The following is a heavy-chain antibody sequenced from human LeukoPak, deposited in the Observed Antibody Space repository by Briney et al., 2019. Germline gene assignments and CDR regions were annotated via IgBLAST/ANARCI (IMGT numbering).Heavy chain of an antibody. CDR2: IYSDGSDK. J-gene: IGHJ3*01. CDR3: ATDSGHAFSF. V-gene: IGHV3-74*01. Sequence: GGSLRLSCAASGFTLNTAWMHWVRQVPGKGPVWVSRIYSDGSDKTYADSVKGRFIISRDNAKNTLYLQMNNLRGDDTAVYYCATDSGHAFSFWGQGTMVTVSS. D-gene: IGHD3-10*01. CDR1: GFTLNTAW.